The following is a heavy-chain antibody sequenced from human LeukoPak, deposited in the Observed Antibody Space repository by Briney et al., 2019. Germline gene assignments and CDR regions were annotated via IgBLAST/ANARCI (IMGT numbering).Heavy chain of an antibody. CDR1: GYTFTGYY. D-gene: IGHD4-17*01. J-gene: IGHJ4*02. Sequence: GASVKVSCKASGYTFTGYYMHWVRQAPGQGLEWMGWINPNSGGTNYAQKFQGRVTMTRDTSISTAYMELSRLRSDDTAVYYCARERMGDYGDSHFDYWGQGTLVTVSS. CDR2: INPNSGGT. CDR3: ARERMGDYGDSHFDY. V-gene: IGHV1-2*02.